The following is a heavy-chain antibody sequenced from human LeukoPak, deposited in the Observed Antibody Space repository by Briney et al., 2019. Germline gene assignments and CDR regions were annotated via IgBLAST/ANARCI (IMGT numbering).Heavy chain of an antibody. CDR2: INHSGST. CDR1: AESFSDYY. CDR3: ARGRGVKYNSDRIYFFDY. J-gene: IGHJ4*02. D-gene: IGHD1-1*01. Sequence: SETLSLTCAVYAESFSDYYWSWIRQPPGKGLEWIGEINHSGSTNYNPSLKTRVTISIDTSNNQFSLKLSSVTAADTAVYYCARGRGVKYNSDRIYFFDYWGQGTLVTVSS. V-gene: IGHV4-34*01.